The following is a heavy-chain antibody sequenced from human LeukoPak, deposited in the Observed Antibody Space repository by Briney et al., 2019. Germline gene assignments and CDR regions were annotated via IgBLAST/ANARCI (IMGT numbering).Heavy chain of an antibody. Sequence: ASVKVSCRTSGYSFNIYEINWVRQATGPGLEWMGWVNPNSGDTDYAQTYQGRLRMTRTTSKSKATMELRGLSLEDTATDVCSRGPRYDPWAQETQVTVSS. V-gene: IGHV1-8*01. J-gene: IGHJ5*02. CDR2: VNPNSGDT. CDR1: GYSFNIYE. CDR3: SRGPRYDP.